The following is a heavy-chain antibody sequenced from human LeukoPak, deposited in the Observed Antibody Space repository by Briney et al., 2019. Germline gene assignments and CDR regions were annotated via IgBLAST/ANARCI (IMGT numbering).Heavy chain of an antibody. Sequence: SETLSLTCTVSGGSISSSSYYWGWIRQPPGKGLEWIGSIYYSGSTYYNPSLKSRVTISVDTSKNQFSLKLSSVTAADTAVYYCARIRLDYDFWSMNPTEPTIFDYWGQGTLVTVSS. CDR2: IYYSGST. CDR3: ARIRLDYDFWSMNPTEPTIFDY. CDR1: GGSISSSSYY. J-gene: IGHJ4*02. D-gene: IGHD3-3*01. V-gene: IGHV4-39*07.